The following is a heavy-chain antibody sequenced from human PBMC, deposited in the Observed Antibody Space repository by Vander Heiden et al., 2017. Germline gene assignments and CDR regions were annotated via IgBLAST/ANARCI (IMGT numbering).Heavy chain of an antibody. CDR3: AKDRLGSYTSGWSNWFGP. CDR1: RFAFSTYA. J-gene: IGHJ5*02. Sequence: EVQLLESGGNLVQPGGPLRLSCAASRFAFSTYAMNWVRHAPGKELEWVSAISDRGDTTYYADSVKGRFTISRDNSKDMLFLQMNSLRVEDTAVYYCAKDRLGSYTSGWSNWFGPWGPGTLVTVSS. D-gene: IGHD6-19*01. CDR2: ISDRGDTT. V-gene: IGHV3-23*01.